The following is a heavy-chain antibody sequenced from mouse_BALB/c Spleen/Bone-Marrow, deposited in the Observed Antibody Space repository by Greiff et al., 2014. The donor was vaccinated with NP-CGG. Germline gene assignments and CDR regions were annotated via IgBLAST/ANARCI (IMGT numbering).Heavy chain of an antibody. V-gene: IGHV14-3*02. J-gene: IGHJ3*01. Sequence: VQLQQSGAELVKPGTSVKLSCTASGFNIKDTHLHWVQQRPEQGLEWIGRFDPTNGNPKYDPKFQGKATITVDTSSNTAYLQLNSLTSEDTAVYYCASYDGSRFAYWGQGTLVTVSA. D-gene: IGHD2-3*01. CDR2: FDPTNGNP. CDR1: GFNIKDTH. CDR3: ASYDGSRFAY.